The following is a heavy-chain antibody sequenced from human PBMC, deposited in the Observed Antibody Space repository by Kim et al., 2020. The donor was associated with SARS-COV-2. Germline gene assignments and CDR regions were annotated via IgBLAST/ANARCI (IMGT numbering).Heavy chain of an antibody. J-gene: IGHJ4*02. Sequence: PALKSRATISVDPSNNPFSLKLSSVTAADTAVYYCARGRRGYSYRWLFDYWGQGTLVTVSS. D-gene: IGHD5-18*01. CDR3: ARGRRGYSYRWLFDY. V-gene: IGHV4-34*04.